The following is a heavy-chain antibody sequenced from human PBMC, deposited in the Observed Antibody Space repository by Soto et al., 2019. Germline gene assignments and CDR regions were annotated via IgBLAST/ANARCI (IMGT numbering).Heavy chain of an antibody. CDR2: IIPIFGTA. J-gene: IGHJ5*02. CDR3: ATSALRYYDSSGYSRNWFDP. CDR1: GGTFSSYA. Sequence: QVQLVQSGAEVKKPGSSVKVSCKASGGTFSSYAISWVRQAPGQGLEWMGGIIPIFGTANYAQKFQGRVTITADESTGTAYMELSSLRSEDTAVYYCATSALRYYDSSGYSRNWFDPWGQGTLVTVSS. D-gene: IGHD3-22*01. V-gene: IGHV1-69*01.